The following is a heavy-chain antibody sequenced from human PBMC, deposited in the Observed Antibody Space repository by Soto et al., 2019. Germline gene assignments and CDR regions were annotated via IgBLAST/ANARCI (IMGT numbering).Heavy chain of an antibody. J-gene: IGHJ3*02. Sequence: GGSLRLSCAASGFTFSSYGMHWVRQAPGKGLEWVALIWFDGSDKYYTESVKGRFTISRDNSKSTLYLQMNSLRAEDTAVYYCARLYCSASSCYSVGAFDIRGQGPMVTVSS. CDR3: ARLYCSASSCYSVGAFDI. D-gene: IGHD2-15*01. CDR1: GFTFSSYG. CDR2: IWFDGSDK. V-gene: IGHV3-33*01.